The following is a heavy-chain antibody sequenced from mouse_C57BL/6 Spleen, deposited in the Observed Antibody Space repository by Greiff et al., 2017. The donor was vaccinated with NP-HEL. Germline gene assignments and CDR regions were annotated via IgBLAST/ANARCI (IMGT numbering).Heavy chain of an antibody. CDR3: ARDGLYGNPYYFDY. CDR1: GYTFTDHT. J-gene: IGHJ2*01. Sequence: QVQLQQSDAELVKPGASVKISCKVSGYTFTDHTIHWMKQRPEQGLEWIGYIYPRDGSTKYNEKFKGKATLTSDTSSSTAYMQLSSLTSEDSAIYFCARDGLYGNPYYFDYWGQGTTLTVSS. CDR2: IYPRDGST. V-gene: IGHV1-78*01. D-gene: IGHD2-1*01.